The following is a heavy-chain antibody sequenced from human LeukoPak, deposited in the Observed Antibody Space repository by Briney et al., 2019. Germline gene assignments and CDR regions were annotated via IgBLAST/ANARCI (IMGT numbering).Heavy chain of an antibody. CDR2: ISSSSSYI. J-gene: IGHJ3*02. CDR3: AKDRSTYYYDSSGYYPDAFGI. CDR1: GFTFSIYS. V-gene: IGHV3-21*01. D-gene: IGHD3-22*01. Sequence: GGSLRLSCAASGFTFSIYSMNWVRQAPGKGLEWVSIISSSSSYIYYADSVEGRFTISRDNSKNTLYLQMNSLRAEDTAVYYCAKDRSTYYYDSSGYYPDAFGIWGQGTMVTVSS.